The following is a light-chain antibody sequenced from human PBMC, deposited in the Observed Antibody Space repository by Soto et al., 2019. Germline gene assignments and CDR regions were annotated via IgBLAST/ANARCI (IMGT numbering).Light chain of an antibody. Sequence: QSALTQPASVSGSPGQSITISCTGTSSDVGRYKLVSWYQQHPGKAPKLMIYDVSNRPSGVSNRFSGSKSGNTASLTISGLQAEGEAQYYCRSYTTSTTLIFGGGTKLTV. CDR1: SSDVGRYKL. CDR3: RSYTTSTTLI. J-gene: IGLJ2*01. V-gene: IGLV2-14*03. CDR2: DVS.